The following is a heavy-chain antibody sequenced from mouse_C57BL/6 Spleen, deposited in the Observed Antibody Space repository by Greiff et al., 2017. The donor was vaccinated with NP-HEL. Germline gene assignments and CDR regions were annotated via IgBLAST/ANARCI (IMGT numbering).Heavy chain of an antibody. CDR3: ARSYYYGSSYVSYWYFDV. CDR1: GFTFSSYG. CDR2: ISSGGSYT. D-gene: IGHD1-1*01. J-gene: IGHJ1*03. Sequence: DVKLVESGGDLVKPGGSLKLSCTASGFTFSSYGMSWVRQTPDKRLEWVATISSGGSYTYYPDSVKGRFTISRDNAKNTLYLQMSSLKSEDTAMYYCARSYYYGSSYVSYWYFDVWGTGTTVTVSS. V-gene: IGHV5-6*02.